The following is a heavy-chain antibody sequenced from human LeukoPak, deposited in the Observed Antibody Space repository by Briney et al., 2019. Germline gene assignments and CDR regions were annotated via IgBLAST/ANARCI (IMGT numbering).Heavy chain of an antibody. V-gene: IGHV2-70*11. CDR1: GFSLSTSGMY. CDR2: IDWDDDK. J-gene: IGHJ4*02. D-gene: IGHD1-7*01. CDR3: ARIYEQGELLVYYFDY. Sequence: SGPALVKPTQTLTLTRTFSGFSLSTSGMYVSWTRHPPVKALEWLPRIDWDDDKYYSTSLKTRLTISKDTSKNQVVLTMTNMDPLDTATYYCARIYEQGELLVYYFDYWGQGTLVTVSS.